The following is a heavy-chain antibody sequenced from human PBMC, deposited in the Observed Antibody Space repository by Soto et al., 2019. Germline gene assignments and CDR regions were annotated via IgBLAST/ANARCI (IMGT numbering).Heavy chain of an antibody. CDR3: ARGIWARMDAFDI. Sequence: SETLSLTCPVSGGTISSGDYYWSWIRQPPGKGLEWIGYIYYSGSTYYNPSLKSRVTISVDTSKNQFSLKLSSVTAADTAVYYCARGIWARMDAFDIWGQGTMVTVSS. CDR2: IYYSGST. V-gene: IGHV4-30-4*01. D-gene: IGHD7-27*01. J-gene: IGHJ3*02. CDR1: GGTISSGDYY.